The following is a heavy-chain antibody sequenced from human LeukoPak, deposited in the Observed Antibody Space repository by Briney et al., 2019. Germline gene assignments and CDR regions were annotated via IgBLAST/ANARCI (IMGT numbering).Heavy chain of an antibody. CDR2: ISAYNGNT. J-gene: IGHJ6*02. CDR1: GYTFTSYG. V-gene: IGHV1-18*01. Sequence: GASVKVSCKASGYTFTSYGISWVRQAPGQGLEWMGWISAYNGNTNYAQKLQGRVTMITDTSTSTAYMELRSLRSDDTAVYYCARDAPEAMVRGRGYYYYGMDVWGQGTTVTVSS. CDR3: ARDAPEAMVRGRGYYYYGMDV. D-gene: IGHD3-10*01.